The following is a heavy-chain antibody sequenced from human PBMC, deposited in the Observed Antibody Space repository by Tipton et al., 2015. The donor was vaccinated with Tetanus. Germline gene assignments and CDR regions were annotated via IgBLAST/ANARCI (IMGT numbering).Heavy chain of an antibody. CDR2: IYYSGST. D-gene: IGHD3-10*01. J-gene: IGHJ6*02. V-gene: IGHV4-31*03. Sequence: TLSLTCTVSGGSISSGGYYWSWIRQHPGKGLEWIGYIYYSGSTYYNPSLKSRLTISVDTSQKQISLKVNSVTAADTAVYYCARDRGVRGGYYYYHGMDVWGQGTTVTVSS. CDR1: GGSISSGGYY. CDR3: ARDRGVRGGYYYYHGMDV.